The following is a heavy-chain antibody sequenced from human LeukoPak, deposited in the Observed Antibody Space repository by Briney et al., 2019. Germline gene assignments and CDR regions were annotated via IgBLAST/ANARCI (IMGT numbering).Heavy chain of an antibody. J-gene: IGHJ3*02. CDR3: ARDRGDYSSGWYSDDALDI. D-gene: IGHD6-19*01. CDR1: GFSFSSYN. CDR2: ISISGSYK. Sequence: GGSLRLSCAASGFSFSSYNMNWVRQAPGKGLEWVSSISISGSYKYYADPMKGRFTISRDNAKNSLYLQMSSLRAEDTALYYCARDRGDYSSGWYSDDALDIWGQGTMVTVSA. V-gene: IGHV3-21*01.